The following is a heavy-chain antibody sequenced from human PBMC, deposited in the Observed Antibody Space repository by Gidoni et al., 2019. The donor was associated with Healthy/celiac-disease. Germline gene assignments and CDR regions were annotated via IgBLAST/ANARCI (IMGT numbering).Heavy chain of an antibody. CDR2: ISWNSGSI. D-gene: IGHD3-22*01. V-gene: IGHV3-9*01. CDR1: GFTFDDYA. Sequence: EVQLVESGGGFVQPGRSLILSCAASGFTFDDYAMHWVRQAPGKGLEWVSGISWNSGSIGYADSVKGRFTISRDNAKNSLYLQMNSLRAEDTALYYCAKGYYDSSGLYYFDYWGQGTLVTVSS. CDR3: AKGYYDSSGLYYFDY. J-gene: IGHJ4*02.